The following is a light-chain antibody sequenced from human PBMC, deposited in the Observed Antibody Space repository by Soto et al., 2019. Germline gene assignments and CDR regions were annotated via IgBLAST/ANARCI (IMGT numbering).Light chain of an antibody. V-gene: IGLV2-14*01. CDR2: AVN. J-gene: IGLJ1*01. Sequence: QSVLTQPASVSGSPGQSITISCTGTSSDVGGYNYVSWYQQHPGKAPKLMIYAVNNRPSGISDRFSGSKSGNTASLTISGLQADDEADYYCNSHTSTNTRVFGTGTKVTVL. CDR1: SSDVGGYNY. CDR3: NSHTSTNTRV.